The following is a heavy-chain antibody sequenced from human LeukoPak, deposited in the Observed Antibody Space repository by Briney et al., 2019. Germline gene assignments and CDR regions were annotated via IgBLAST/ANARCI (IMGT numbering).Heavy chain of an antibody. CDR1: GYTFTGDY. V-gene: IGHV1-2*02. Sequence: ASVKVSCKASGYTFTGDYMHWVRQAPGQGLEWMGWINPNSGGTNYAQKFQGRVTMTRDTSISTAYMELSRLRSDDTAVYYCARVPGNSSSWSLFDYWGQGTLVTVSS. CDR2: INPNSGGT. CDR3: ARVPGNSSSWSLFDY. D-gene: IGHD6-13*01. J-gene: IGHJ4*02.